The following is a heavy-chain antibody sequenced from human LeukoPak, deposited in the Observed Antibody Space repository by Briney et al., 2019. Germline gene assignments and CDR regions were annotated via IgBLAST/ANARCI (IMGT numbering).Heavy chain of an antibody. Sequence: ASVKVSCKVSGYTLTELSMHWVRQAPGKGLEWMGGFDPEDGETIYAQKFQGRVTMTEDTSTYTAYMELSSLRSEDTAVYYCATAEYYDFWSGYFYFDYWGQGTLVTVSS. D-gene: IGHD3-3*01. CDR3: ATAEYYDFWSGYFYFDY. J-gene: IGHJ4*02. V-gene: IGHV1-24*01. CDR1: GYTLTELS. CDR2: FDPEDGET.